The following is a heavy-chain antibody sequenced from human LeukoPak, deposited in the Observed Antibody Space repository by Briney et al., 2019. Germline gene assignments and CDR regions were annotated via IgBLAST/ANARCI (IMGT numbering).Heavy chain of an antibody. J-gene: IGHJ4*02. D-gene: IGHD6-19*01. CDR2: IYHSGST. Sequence: PSETLSLTCAVSGYSINSGNYWGWIRQPPGKGLEWIGSIYHSGSTYYNPSLKSRVTISVDTSKNQFSLKLSSVTAADTAVYYCAREEVEVAGTQDDWGQGTLVTVSS. V-gene: IGHV4-38-2*02. CDR1: GYSINSGNY. CDR3: AREEVEVAGTQDD.